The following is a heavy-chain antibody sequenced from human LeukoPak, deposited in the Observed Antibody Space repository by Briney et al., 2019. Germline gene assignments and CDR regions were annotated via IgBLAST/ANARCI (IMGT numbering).Heavy chain of an antibody. CDR1: GFTFSSYW. CDR3: ARVTSGYWFDP. V-gene: IGHV3-7*04. D-gene: IGHD3-10*01. CDR2: IKQDGSEK. J-gene: IGHJ5*02. Sequence: GGSLRLSCAASGFTFSSYWMSWVRQAPGKGLEWVANIKQDGSEKYYVDSVKGRFTISRDNAKNSLYLQMNSLTVEDTAVYYCARVTSGYWFDPWGQGTLVTVSS.